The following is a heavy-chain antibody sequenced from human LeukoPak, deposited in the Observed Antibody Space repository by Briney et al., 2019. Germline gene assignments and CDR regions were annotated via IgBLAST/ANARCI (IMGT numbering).Heavy chain of an antibody. Sequence: GGSLRLSCAASGFTFSTYWMSWVRQAPGKGLEWVANINQDGSEKYYVDSVKGRFTISRDNSKNTLYLQMNSLRAEDTAVYYCARKSSSSSGLGVYFDYWGQGTLVTVSS. J-gene: IGHJ4*02. CDR3: ARKSSSSSGLGVYFDY. CDR1: GFTFSTYW. V-gene: IGHV3-7*03. D-gene: IGHD6-6*01. CDR2: INQDGSEK.